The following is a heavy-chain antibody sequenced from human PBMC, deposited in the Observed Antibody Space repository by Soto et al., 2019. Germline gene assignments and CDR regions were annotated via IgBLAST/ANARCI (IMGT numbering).Heavy chain of an antibody. V-gene: IGHV3-11*01. D-gene: IGHD3-22*01. CDR1: GFTFSDNY. CDR2: ISSSRSII. CDR3: ARDLGYYESDGYFDY. Sequence: PGGSLRLSCAASGFTFSDNYMSWIRQAPGKGLEWVSYISSSRSIICYADSVKGRFTISRDNAKNSLYLQMNSLRAEDTAVYYCARDLGYYESDGYFDYWGQGALVTVSS. J-gene: IGHJ4*02.